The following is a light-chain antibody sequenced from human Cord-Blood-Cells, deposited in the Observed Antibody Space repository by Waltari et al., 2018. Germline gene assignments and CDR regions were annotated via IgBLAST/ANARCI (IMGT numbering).Light chain of an antibody. Sequence: QSVLTQPPSVSGAPGQRVTISCTRSSSNIGAGYHVHWYQQLPGTAPKLLIYGNSNRPSGVPDRFSGSKSGTSASLAITGLQAEDEADYYCQSYDSSLSVNWVFGGGTKLTVL. J-gene: IGLJ3*02. CDR2: GNS. CDR1: SSNIGAGYH. V-gene: IGLV1-40*01. CDR3: QSYDSSLSVNWV.